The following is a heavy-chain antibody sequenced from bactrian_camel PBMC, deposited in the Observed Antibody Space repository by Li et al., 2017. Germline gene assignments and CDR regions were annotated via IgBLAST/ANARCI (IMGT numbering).Heavy chain of an antibody. J-gene: IGHJ6*01. CDR2: IFTDGHS. D-gene: IGHD3*01. CDR1: GLPYGRCE. Sequence: HVQLVESGGGLVQTGGSLRLSCLASGLPYGRCEMAWYRQAPGEEREWVSSIFTDGHSQYADSVKGRFTISRDNAKNTVYLQLNSLKTEDVAMYYCVKGSYDCYSGSWCVADFDYWGQETQVTVS. CDR3: VKGSYDCYSGSWCVADFDY. V-gene: IGHV3S9*01.